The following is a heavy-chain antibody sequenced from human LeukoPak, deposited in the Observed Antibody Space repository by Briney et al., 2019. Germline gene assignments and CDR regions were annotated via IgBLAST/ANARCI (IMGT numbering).Heavy chain of an antibody. D-gene: IGHD2-21*02. CDR1: GYTFTGYY. CDR2: INPSGGGT. CDR3: AGGFDEYCGGDCYLWYFDY. Sequence: GASVTVSCKASGYTFTGYYLHWVRQAPGQGPEWMGWINPSGGGTNYAQKFQGRVTMTRDTSSSTAYMELSRLRSDDTAVYYCAGGFDEYCGGDCYLWYFDYWGQGTLVTVSS. V-gene: IGHV1-2*02. J-gene: IGHJ4*02.